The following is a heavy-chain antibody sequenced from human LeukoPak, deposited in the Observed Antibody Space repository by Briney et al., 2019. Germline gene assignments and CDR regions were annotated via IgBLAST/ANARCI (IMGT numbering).Heavy chain of an antibody. Sequence: ASVKVSCKPSGYTFTSYGVSWMRQAPGQGLELMGWISGNNGKTNYAQKFQGRVIMTTDTSTSTAYLELRSLRSDDTAVYYCSRDEKRMEANFDFSGQGTLVTVSS. V-gene: IGHV1-18*01. D-gene: IGHD1-1*01. CDR2: ISGNNGKT. CDR3: SRDEKRMEANFDF. J-gene: IGHJ4*02. CDR1: GYTFTSYG.